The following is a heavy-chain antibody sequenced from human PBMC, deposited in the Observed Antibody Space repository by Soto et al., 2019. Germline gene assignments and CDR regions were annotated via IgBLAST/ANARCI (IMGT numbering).Heavy chain of an antibody. CDR2: ISWNSGSI. V-gene: IGHV3-9*01. CDR3: AKDGSSGGPFDY. J-gene: IGHJ4*02. Sequence: EVQLVESGGGLVQPGRSLRLSCAASGFTFDDYAMHWVRQAPGKGLEWVSGISWNSGSIGYADSVKGRFTISRDNAKNSLYLQMNSLRAEDTALYYCAKDGSSGGPFDYWGQGTLVTVSS. CDR1: GFTFDDYA. D-gene: IGHD6-6*01.